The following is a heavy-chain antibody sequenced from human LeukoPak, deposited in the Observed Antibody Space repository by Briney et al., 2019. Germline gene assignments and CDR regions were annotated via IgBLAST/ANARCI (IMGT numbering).Heavy chain of an antibody. D-gene: IGHD3-16*02. V-gene: IGHV3-66*01. J-gene: IGHJ4*02. Sequence: PGGSLRLSCAASGFTVSSNYMSWVRQAPGKGLEWVSVIYSGGSTYYADSVKGRFTISRDNSKNTLYLQMNSLRAEDTAVYYCARAYVWGSYRPSYYFDYWGQGTVVTVSS. CDR3: ARAYVWGSYRPSYYFDY. CDR2: IYSGGST. CDR1: GFTVSSNY.